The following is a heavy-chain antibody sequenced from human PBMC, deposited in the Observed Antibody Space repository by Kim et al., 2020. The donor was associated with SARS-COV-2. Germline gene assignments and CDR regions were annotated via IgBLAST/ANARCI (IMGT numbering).Heavy chain of an antibody. CDR1: GFTFDDYT. CDR2: ISWDGGST. D-gene: IGHD6-6*01. Sequence: GGSLRLSCAASGFTFDDYTMHWVRQAPGKGLEWVSLISWDGGSTYYADSVKGRFTISRDNSKNSLYLQMNSLRTEDTALYYCAKGLYSSSSRNYGMDVWGQGTTVTVSS. CDR3: AKGLYSSSSRNYGMDV. J-gene: IGHJ6*02. V-gene: IGHV3-43*01.